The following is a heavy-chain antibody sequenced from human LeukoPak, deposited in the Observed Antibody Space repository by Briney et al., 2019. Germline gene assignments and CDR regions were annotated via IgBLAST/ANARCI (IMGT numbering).Heavy chain of an antibody. V-gene: IGHV3-23*01. Sequence: GGSLRLSCAASEVDFSSHAMTWVRPAPGKGLEWVSAISISGSKTYYADSVKGRFTISRDNSKNTLYLQMNSLRAEDTAVYYCANEIRPNDYWGQGTQVTVSS. D-gene: IGHD4-17*01. CDR2: ISISGSKT. CDR3: ANEIRPNDY. J-gene: IGHJ4*02. CDR1: EVDFSSHA.